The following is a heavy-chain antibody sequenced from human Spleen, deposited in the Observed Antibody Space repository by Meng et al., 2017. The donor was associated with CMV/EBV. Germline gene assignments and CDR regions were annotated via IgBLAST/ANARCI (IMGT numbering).Heavy chain of an antibody. CDR3: ARAAPPWYYYYGMDV. J-gene: IGHJ6*02. D-gene: IGHD6-6*01. CDR2: INHSGST. V-gene: IGHV4-34*01. CDR1: GGSFSGYY. Sequence: YGGSFSGYYWSWIRQPPGKGLEWIGEINHSGSTNYNPSLKSRVTISVDTSKNQFSLKLSSVTAADTAVYYCARAAPPWYYYYGMDVWGQGTTVTVSS.